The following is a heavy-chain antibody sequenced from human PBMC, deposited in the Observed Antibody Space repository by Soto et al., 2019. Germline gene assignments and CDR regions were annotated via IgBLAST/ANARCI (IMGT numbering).Heavy chain of an antibody. Sequence: PGAALKISCKGSGYSFTSYWIGWVRQMPGKGLEWMGIIYPGDSDTIYSPSFQGQGTISADKSISTAYLKMNSLRAEYTAVYYCARDFVEVEAWGGWSSYGMDVWGQGTTVTVSS. CDR1: GYSFTSYW. CDR3: ARDFVEVEAWGGWSSYGMDV. V-gene: IGHV5-51*01. CDR2: IYPGDSDT. D-gene: IGHD6-19*01. J-gene: IGHJ6*02.